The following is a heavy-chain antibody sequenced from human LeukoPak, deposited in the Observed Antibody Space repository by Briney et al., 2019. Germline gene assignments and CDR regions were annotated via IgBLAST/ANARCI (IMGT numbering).Heavy chain of an antibody. CDR3: ARNCNYDFWSGYYAWFDP. Sequence: GSLRLSCAASGFTFSDFYMSWIRQPPGKGLEWIGYIYYSGSTNYNPSLKSRVTISVDTSKNQFSLKLSSVTAADTAVYYCARNCNYDFWSGYYAWFDPWGQGTLVTVSS. CDR1: GFTFSDFY. CDR2: IYYSGST. J-gene: IGHJ5*02. D-gene: IGHD3-3*01. V-gene: IGHV4-59*08.